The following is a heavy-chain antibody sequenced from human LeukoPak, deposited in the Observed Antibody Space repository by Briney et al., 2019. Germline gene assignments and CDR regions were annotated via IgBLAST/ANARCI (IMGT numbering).Heavy chain of an antibody. J-gene: IGHJ5*02. CDR2: INPNSGGT. D-gene: IGHD3-22*01. CDR3: AGGDSSGYYDWFDP. CDR1: GYTFTGYY. Sequence: ASVKVSCKASGYTFTGYYMHWVRQAPGQGLEWMGWINPNSGGTNYAQKFQGWVTMTRDTSISTAYMELSRLRSDDTAVYYCAGGDSSGYYDWFDPWGQGTLVTVSS. V-gene: IGHV1-2*04.